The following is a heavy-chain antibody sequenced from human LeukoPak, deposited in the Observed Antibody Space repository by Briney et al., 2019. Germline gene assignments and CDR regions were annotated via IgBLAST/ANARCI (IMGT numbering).Heavy chain of an antibody. CDR2: IRYDGSNK. D-gene: IGHD3-10*01. V-gene: IGHV3-30*02. CDR3: AKDHGSGSYNLDY. Sequence: GGSLRLSCAASGFTFSSYGMHWVRQAPGKGLEWVAFIRYDGSNKYYADSVKGRFTISRDNSKNMLYLQMNSLRAEDTAVYYCAKDHGSGSYNLDYWGQGTLVTVSS. J-gene: IGHJ4*02. CDR1: GFTFSSYG.